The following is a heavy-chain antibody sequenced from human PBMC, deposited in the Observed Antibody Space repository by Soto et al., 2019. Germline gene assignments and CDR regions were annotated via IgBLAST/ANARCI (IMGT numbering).Heavy chain of an antibody. Sequence: ASETLSLTCAVSGYSISSSNWWGWIRQPPGKGLEWIGYIYYSGTTYYNPSLKSRVTISVDKSKNQFSLKLSSVTAADTAVYYCARAMEVQAYYYGSGSKVGLVYLRKYYYYGMDVWGQGTTVTVSS. J-gene: IGHJ6*02. V-gene: IGHV4-28*03. D-gene: IGHD3-10*01. CDR2: IYYSGTT. CDR1: GYSISSSNW. CDR3: ARAMEVQAYYYGSGSKVGLVYLRKYYYYGMDV.